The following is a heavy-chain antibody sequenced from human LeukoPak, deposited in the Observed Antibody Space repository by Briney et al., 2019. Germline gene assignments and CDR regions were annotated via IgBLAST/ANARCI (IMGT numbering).Heavy chain of an antibody. J-gene: IGHJ3*02. CDR2: ISNSGSST. V-gene: IGHV3-23*01. Sequence: GGSLRLSCAASGFTFSNYAMIWVRQAPGKGLEGVSVISNSGSSTDYADSVKGRFTISRDNSQNTLYLQMNSLRAEDTAVYYCAKDPPRSRAIVDAFDIWGQGTLVTVSS. CDR3: AKDPPRSRAIVDAFDI. CDR1: GFTFSNYA. D-gene: IGHD3-22*01.